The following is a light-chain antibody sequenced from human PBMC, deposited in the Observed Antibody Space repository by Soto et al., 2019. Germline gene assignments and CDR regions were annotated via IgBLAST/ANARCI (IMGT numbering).Light chain of an antibody. V-gene: IGKV3-11*01. Sequence: PGARATLSCRASQSVSTYLAWYQQKPGQAPRLLIYDASNRATGIPARFSGSGSATDFTLTISSLEPEDFAVYYCQQRSSWITFGQGTRLEIK. CDR1: QSVSTY. CDR3: QQRSSWIT. CDR2: DAS. J-gene: IGKJ5*01.